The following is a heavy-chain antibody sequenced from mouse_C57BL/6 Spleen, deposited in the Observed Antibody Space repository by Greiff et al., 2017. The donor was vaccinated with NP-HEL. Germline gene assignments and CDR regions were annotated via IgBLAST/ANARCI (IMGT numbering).Heavy chain of an antibody. J-gene: IGHJ2*01. CDR1: GFTFTGYY. V-gene: IGHV7-3*01. CDR2: IRNRANGYTT. Sequence: EVKVVESGGGLVQPGGSLSLSCAASGFTFTGYYMSWVRQPPGKGLEWLGFIRNRANGYTTEYSVSVKGRFTISRDTSQSILYLQMKAMRAKDRATYDYSRYSRVFDYWGQGTTLTVSS. CDR3: SRYSRVFDY.